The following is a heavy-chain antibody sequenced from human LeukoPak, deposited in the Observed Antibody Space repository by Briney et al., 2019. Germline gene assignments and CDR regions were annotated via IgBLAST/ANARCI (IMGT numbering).Heavy chain of an antibody. J-gene: IGHJ5*02. CDR3: ARLGIGNWFDP. CDR1: GFTFSSYS. D-gene: IGHD7-27*01. Sequence: GGSLRLSCAASGFTFSSYSMNWVRQAPGKGLEWVSYISSSSSTICYADSVKGRFTISRDNAKNSLYLQMNSLRAEDTAVYYCARLGIGNWFDPWGQGTLVTVSS. CDR2: ISSSSSTI. V-gene: IGHV3-48*01.